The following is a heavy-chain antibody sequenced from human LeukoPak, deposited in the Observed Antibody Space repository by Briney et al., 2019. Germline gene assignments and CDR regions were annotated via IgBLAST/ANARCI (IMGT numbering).Heavy chain of an antibody. CDR1: GRSISISSYY. J-gene: IGHJ6*03. V-gene: IGHV4-39*01. CDR2: IYCGGST. Sequence: PSETLSLTCTVSGRSISISSYYWGWVRQPPGEGLEWLGSIYCGGSTYYNPSLKSRVTISVDTSKNHFSLKLSSVPAADTAVYYCARQGDGYNTYYYYYYMDVWGKGTTVTVSS. CDR3: ARQGDGYNTYYYYYYMDV. D-gene: IGHD5-24*01.